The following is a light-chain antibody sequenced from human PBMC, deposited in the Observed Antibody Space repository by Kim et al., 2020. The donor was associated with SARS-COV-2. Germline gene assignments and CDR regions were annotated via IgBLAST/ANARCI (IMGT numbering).Light chain of an antibody. Sequence: AAAGDRVTNTCQASQDISSTLNWYKQKLGKAPKLLVFIACNLETGVPKRFSGRGSGKDFTCTISSLQPEDIATYYCQQYGDLTIAFGGGTKMDI. J-gene: IGKJ4*01. CDR2: IAC. V-gene: IGKV1-33*01. CDR3: QQYGDLTIA. CDR1: QDISST.